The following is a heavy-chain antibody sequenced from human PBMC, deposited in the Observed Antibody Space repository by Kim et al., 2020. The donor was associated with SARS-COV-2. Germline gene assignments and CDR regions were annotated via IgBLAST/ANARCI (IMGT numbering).Heavy chain of an antibody. J-gene: IGHJ4*02. D-gene: IGHD3-16*01. CDR3: ARDSWPLGVFDY. V-gene: IGHV3-53*01. CDR2: IYSGGST. Sequence: GGSLRLSCAASGFTVSSNYMSWVRQAPGKGLEWVSVIYSGGSTYYADSVKGRFTISRDNSKNTLYLQMNSLRAEDTAVYYCARDSWPLGVFDYWGQGTLVTVSS. CDR1: GFTVSSNY.